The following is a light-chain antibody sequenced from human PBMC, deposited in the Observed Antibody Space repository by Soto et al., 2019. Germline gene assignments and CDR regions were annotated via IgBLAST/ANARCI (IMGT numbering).Light chain of an antibody. J-gene: IGKJ1*01. CDR1: QSISSW. Sequence: DGQMTQTPSTLSASVGDRFTITCRASQSISSWLAWYQKKPGKAPKLLIYDASSLESGVPSRLSGSGSGTEFTLTFSSLQPDNLATYYCQQYTRWTFGQGTKVDIK. V-gene: IGKV1-5*01. CDR2: DAS. CDR3: QQYTRWT.